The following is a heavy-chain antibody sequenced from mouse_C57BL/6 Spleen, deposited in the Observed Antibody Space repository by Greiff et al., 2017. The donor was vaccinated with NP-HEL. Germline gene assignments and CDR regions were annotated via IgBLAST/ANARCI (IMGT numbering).Heavy chain of an antibody. J-gene: IGHJ3*01. CDR2: IHPNSGST. D-gene: IGHD1-1*01. Sequence: QVQLQQSGAELVKPGASVKLSCKASGYTFTSYWMHWVKQRPGQGLEWIGMIHPNSGSTNYNEKFKSKATLTVDKSSSTAYMQLSSLTSEDSAVYYCAREGTTVVAPGAYWGQGTLVTVSA. V-gene: IGHV1-64*01. CDR1: GYTFTSYW. CDR3: AREGTTVVAPGAY.